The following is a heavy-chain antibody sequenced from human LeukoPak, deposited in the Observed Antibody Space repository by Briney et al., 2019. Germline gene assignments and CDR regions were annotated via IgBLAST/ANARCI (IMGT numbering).Heavy chain of an antibody. D-gene: IGHD1-26*01. CDR1: GGTFSSYA. J-gene: IGHJ5*02. CDR2: IIPILGIA. CDR3: ARDQDSGSYYWFDP. Sequence: SVRVSCTASGGTFSSYAISWVRQAPGQGLEWMGRIIPILGIANYAQKFQGRVTITADKSTSTAYMELSSLRSEDTAVYYCARDQDSGSYYWFDPWGQGTLVTVSS. V-gene: IGHV1-69*04.